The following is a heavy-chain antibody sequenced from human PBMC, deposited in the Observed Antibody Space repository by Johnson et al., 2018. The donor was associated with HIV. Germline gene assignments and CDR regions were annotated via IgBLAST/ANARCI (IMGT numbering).Heavy chain of an antibody. D-gene: IGHD1-26*01. Sequence: VQLVESGGGLVQPGGSLRLSCAASGFSFSSFSMHWVRQAPGKGLEYVSTTSSNGDRTYYANSVKGRFIISRDNSENTLYLQMNSLRAEDTAVYYCARGGGSPGAFDIWGQGTMVTVSS. V-gene: IGHV3-64*01. CDR3: ARGGGSPGAFDI. CDR2: TSSNGDRT. CDR1: GFSFSSFS. J-gene: IGHJ3*02.